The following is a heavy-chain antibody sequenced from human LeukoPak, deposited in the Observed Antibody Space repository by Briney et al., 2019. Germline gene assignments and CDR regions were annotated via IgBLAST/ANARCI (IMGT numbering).Heavy chain of an antibody. CDR1: GFTFSSYA. J-gene: IGHJ3*01. CDR3: ARLLDNDSSGYPDTFDV. V-gene: IGHV3-23*01. Sequence: GGSLRLSCAASGFTFSSYAMSWVRQAPGKGLEWVSAISGSGGSTYYADSVKGRFTISRDNSKNTLYLQMNSLRAEDTAVYYCARLLDNDSSGYPDTFDVWGQGTMVTVSS. D-gene: IGHD3-22*01. CDR2: ISGSGGST.